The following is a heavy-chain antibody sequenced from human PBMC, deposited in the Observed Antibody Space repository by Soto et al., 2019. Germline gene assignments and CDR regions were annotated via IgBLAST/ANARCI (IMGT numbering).Heavy chain of an antibody. D-gene: IGHD3-3*01. V-gene: IGHV3-33*01. CDR3: ARDRFQLRFLEWSLFDY. CDR1: GFTFSSYG. CDR2: IWYDGSNK. J-gene: IGHJ4*02. Sequence: GGSLRLSCAASGFTFSSYGMHWVRQAPGKGLEWVAVIWYDGSNKYYADSVKGRFTISRDNSKNTLYLQMNSLRAVDTAVYYSARDRFQLRFLEWSLFDYWGQGTLVTVSS.